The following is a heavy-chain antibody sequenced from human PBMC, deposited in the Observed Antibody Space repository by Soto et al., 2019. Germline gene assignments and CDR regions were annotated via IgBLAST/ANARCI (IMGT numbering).Heavy chain of an antibody. D-gene: IGHD3-10*01. Sequence: PGESLRVSCKGGGYSFTSYWIGWVRQMTGKGLEWMGIIYPGDSDTRYSPSFQGQVTISADKSISTAYLQWSSLKASDTAMYYCARHVWNYAPSYGSGSYYHPERALDYWGQGTLVTVSS. J-gene: IGHJ4*02. CDR2: IYPGDSDT. CDR3: ARHVWNYAPSYGSGSYYHPERALDY. V-gene: IGHV5-51*01. CDR1: GYSFTSYW.